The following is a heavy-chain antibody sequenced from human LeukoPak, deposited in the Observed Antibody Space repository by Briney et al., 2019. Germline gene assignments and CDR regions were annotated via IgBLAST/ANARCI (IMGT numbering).Heavy chain of an antibody. D-gene: IGHD3-22*01. CDR3: ARHYYDSSGYYAYYFDY. J-gene: IGHJ4*02. V-gene: IGHV3-66*04. Sequence: TGGSLRLSCAASGFTFSDYYMSWVRQAPGKGLEWVSVIYSGGSTYYADSVKGRFTISRDNSKNTLYLQMNSLRAEDTAVYYCARHYYDSSGYYAYYFDYWGQGTLVTVSS. CDR1: GFTFSDYY. CDR2: IYSGGST.